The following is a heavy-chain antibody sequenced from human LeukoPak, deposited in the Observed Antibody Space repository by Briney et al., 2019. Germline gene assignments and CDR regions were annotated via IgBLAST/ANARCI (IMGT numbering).Heavy chain of an antibody. CDR2: IYSGGGT. V-gene: IGHV3-53*01. J-gene: IGHJ3*02. CDR3: ARGRPTMVRGVGNAFDI. CDR1: GFTVSSNY. Sequence: GGSLRLSCAASGFTVSSNYMSWVRQAPEKGLEWVSVIYSGGGTYYADSVKGRFTISRDSSKNTLYLQMNSLRAEDTAVYYCARGRPTMVRGVGNAFDIWGQGTMVTVSS. D-gene: IGHD3-10*01.